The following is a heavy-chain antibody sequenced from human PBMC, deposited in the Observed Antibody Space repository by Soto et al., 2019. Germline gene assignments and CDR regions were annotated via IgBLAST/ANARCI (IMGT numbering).Heavy chain of an antibody. D-gene: IGHD2-2*01. V-gene: IGHV4-31*03. CDR1: GGSISSGGYY. CDR2: IYYSGST. Sequence: QVQLQESGPGLVKPSQTLSLTCTVSGGSISSGGYYWSWIRQHPGKGLEWIGYIYYSGSTYYHPSHKSRVTISVDTSKNHFSLKLSSVTAADTAVYYCAGGPGTMARIDYWGQGTPVTVSS. CDR3: AGGPGTMARIDY. J-gene: IGHJ4*02.